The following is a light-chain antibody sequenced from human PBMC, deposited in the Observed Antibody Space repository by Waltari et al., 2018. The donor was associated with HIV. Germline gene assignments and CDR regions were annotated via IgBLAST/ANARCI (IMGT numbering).Light chain of an antibody. Sequence: QSALTQPASVSGSPGPSITISCTGTSSDVGGYTYVPWYQQHPGKAPKPMIYDVSNRPSGVSNRFSGSKSGNTASLTISGLQAEDEADYYCSSYTSSSTVVFGGGTKLTVL. V-gene: IGLV2-14*03. CDR3: SSYTSSSTVV. CDR1: SSDVGGYTY. CDR2: DVS. J-gene: IGLJ2*01.